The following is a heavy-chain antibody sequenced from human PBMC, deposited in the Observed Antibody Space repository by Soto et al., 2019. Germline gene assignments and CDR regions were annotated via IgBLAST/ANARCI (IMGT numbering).Heavy chain of an antibody. Sequence: GGSLRLSCAASGFTFSSYEMNWVRQAPGKGLEWVSYISSSGSTIYYADSVKGRFAISRDNAKNSLYLQMNSLRAEDTAVYYCARLAHSSGYYDWFDPWGQGTLVTVSS. CDR2: ISSSGSTI. CDR3: ARLAHSSGYYDWFDP. D-gene: IGHD3-22*01. J-gene: IGHJ5*02. CDR1: GFTFSSYE. V-gene: IGHV3-48*03.